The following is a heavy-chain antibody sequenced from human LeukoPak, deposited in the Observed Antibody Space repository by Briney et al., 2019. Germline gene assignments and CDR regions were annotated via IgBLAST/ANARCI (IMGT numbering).Heavy chain of an antibody. V-gene: IGHV4-59*01. CDR1: GGSISSYY. CDR3: ARVLSGWYFIFDY. Sequence: SGTLSLTCTVSGGSISSYYWSWIRQPPGKGLEWIGYIYYSGSTNYNPSLKSRVTISVDTSRNQFSLKLSSVTAADTAEYYCARVLSGWYFIFDYWGQGTLVTVSS. D-gene: IGHD6-19*01. CDR2: IYYSGST. J-gene: IGHJ4*02.